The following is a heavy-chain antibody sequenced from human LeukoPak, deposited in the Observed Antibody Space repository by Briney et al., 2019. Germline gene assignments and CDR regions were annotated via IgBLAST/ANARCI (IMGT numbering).Heavy chain of an antibody. CDR1: GDSITSGDYY. Sequence: SETLSLTCTVAGDSITSGDYYWNCIRQPPGKGLECIGYIHYSGSTNYNPSLKSRVTMSVDTSMNQFSLKLGSVTTADTAIYYCAREFSESMISIFGVTSSHAFDISGQGTMVTVSS. J-gene: IGHJ3*02. CDR3: AREFSESMISIFGVTSSHAFDI. CDR2: IHYSGST. D-gene: IGHD3-3*01. V-gene: IGHV4-61*08.